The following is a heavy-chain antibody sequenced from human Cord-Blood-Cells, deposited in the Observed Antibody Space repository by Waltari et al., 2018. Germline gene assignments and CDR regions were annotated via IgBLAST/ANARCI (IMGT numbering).Heavy chain of an antibody. CDR2: IDWDDDK. CDR1: GFSLSTSGMC. D-gene: IGHD1-1*01. V-gene: IGHV2-70*01. Sequence: QVTLRESGPALVKPTQTLTLTCTFSGFSLSTSGMCVSWIRQPPGKALEGLALIDWDDDKDYSTSLKTRLTISKDTSKNPVVLTLTNMDPVDTATYYGARGRPTKDWNVWFDPWGQGTLVTVSS. J-gene: IGHJ5*02. CDR3: ARGRPTKDWNVWFDP.